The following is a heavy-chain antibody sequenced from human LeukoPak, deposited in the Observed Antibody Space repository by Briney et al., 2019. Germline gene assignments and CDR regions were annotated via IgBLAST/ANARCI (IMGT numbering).Heavy chain of an antibody. CDR2: FSRSSSYI. D-gene: IGHD6-19*01. CDR1: GFNITTHY. CDR3: ARDRVAVAGTPIDF. Sequence: GGSLRVSCAASGFNITTHYMNWVRQAPGKGLEWVSSFSRSSSYIYYADSVKGRFTISRDNAKNSLYLQMNSLRAEDTAVYYCARDRVAVAGTPIDFWGQGTLVTVSS. J-gene: IGHJ4*02. V-gene: IGHV3-21*01.